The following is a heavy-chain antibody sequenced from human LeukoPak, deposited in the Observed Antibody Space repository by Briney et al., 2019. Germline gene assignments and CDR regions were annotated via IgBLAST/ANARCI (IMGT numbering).Heavy chain of an antibody. D-gene: IGHD6-19*01. CDR1: GFSVSSDY. J-gene: IGHJ4*02. CDR3: ARVRALPGIAVAGPSDY. Sequence: GGSPRLSCAASGFSVSSDYMSWVRQAPWKGLECVSVIYSGGSTYYADSVKGRFTISRDNSKNTLYLQMNSLRAEDPAVYYCARVRALPGIAVAGPSDYWGQGTLGTVSS. V-gene: IGHV3-53*01. CDR2: IYSGGST.